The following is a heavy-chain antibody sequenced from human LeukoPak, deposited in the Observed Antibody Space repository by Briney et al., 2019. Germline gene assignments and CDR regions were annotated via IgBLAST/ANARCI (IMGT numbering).Heavy chain of an antibody. V-gene: IGHV3-23*01. D-gene: IGHD3-10*01. CDR2: ISGSGGST. J-gene: IGHJ5*02. CDR1: GFTFSSYG. Sequence: GGSLRLSCAASGFTFSSYGMSWVRQAPGKGLEWVSAISGSGGSTYYADSVKGRFTISRDNSKNTLYLQMNSLRAEDTAVYYCAKERELWFGELLRWFDPWGQGTLVTVSS. CDR3: AKERELWFGELLRWFDP.